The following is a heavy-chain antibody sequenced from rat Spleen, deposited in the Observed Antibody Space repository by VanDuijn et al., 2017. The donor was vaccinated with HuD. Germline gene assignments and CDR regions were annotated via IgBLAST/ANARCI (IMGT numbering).Heavy chain of an antibody. CDR1: GFSFSDHY. CDR2: ISYDGSST. J-gene: IGHJ2*01. Sequence: EVQLVESGGGLVQPGRSLKLSCAASGFSFSDHYMAWVRQAPTKGLEWVASISYDGSSTYYRDSVKSRFTISRDNAQSTLYLQMDSLRSEDTATYYCARHRGGLFDYWGQGVMVTVSS. D-gene: IGHD1-11*01. V-gene: IGHV5-7*01. CDR3: ARHRGGLFDY.